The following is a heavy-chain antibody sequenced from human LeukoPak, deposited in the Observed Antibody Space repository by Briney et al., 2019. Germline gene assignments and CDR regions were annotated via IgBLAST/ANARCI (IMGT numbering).Heavy chain of an antibody. CDR1: GGSFSGYY. CDR2: INHSRST. D-gene: IGHD6-19*01. J-gene: IGHJ4*02. Sequence: SETLSLTCAVYGGSFSGYYWSWIRQPPGKGLEWIGEINHSRSTNYNPSLRSRVTISVDTSKNQFSLKLSSVTAAHTAVYYCAREVVAVAGTGGYGYWGQGTLVTVSS. V-gene: IGHV4-34*01. CDR3: AREVVAVAGTGGYGY.